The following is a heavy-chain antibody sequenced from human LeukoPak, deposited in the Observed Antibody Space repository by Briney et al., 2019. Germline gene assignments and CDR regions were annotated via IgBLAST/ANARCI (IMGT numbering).Heavy chain of an antibody. Sequence: SETLSLTCTVSGGSISSGDDYWSWIRQPPGKGLEWIGYIYYSGSTYYNPSLKSRVTISVDTSKNQFSLKLSSVTAADTAVYYCARRKWFGESDFDYWGQGTLVTVSS. CDR3: ARRKWFGESDFDY. CDR1: GGSISSGDDY. CDR2: IYYSGST. D-gene: IGHD3-10*01. V-gene: IGHV4-30-4*08. J-gene: IGHJ4*02.